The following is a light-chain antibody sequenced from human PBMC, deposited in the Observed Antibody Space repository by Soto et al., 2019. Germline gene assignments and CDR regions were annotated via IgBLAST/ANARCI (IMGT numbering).Light chain of an antibody. CDR1: QSVLYSSNNKNY. CDR2: WAS. CDR3: QQYYSTHWT. J-gene: IGKJ1*01. Sequence: DIVMTQSPDSLAVSLGERATINCKSSQSVLYSSNNKNYLAWYQQKPGQPPKLLIYWASTRESGVPDRFSGSGSGTDFTLTISSLQAEDVAVYYCQQYYSTHWTFGQGTKVEMK. V-gene: IGKV4-1*01.